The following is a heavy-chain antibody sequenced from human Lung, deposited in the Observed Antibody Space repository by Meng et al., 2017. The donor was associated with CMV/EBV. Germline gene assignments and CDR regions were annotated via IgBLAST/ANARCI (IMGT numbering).Heavy chain of an antibody. Sequence: QGQLRESVPDLVKPSATLSLTCAVSGDSITNHNWWAWVRQPPGKGLEWIGEIPHRGSSAYNPSLKSRVSMSIDKSKNQFSLKLTSVTAADTAVYHCLRRSGGSVWGQGTLVTVSS. D-gene: IGHD3-10*01. V-gene: IGHV4-4*02. CDR2: IPHRGSS. CDR1: GDSITNHNW. CDR3: LRRSGGSV. J-gene: IGHJ1*01.